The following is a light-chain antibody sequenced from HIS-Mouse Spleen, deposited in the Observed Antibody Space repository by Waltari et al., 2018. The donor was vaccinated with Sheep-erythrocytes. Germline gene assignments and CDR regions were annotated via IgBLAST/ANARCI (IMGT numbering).Light chain of an antibody. Sequence: SYVLTQPPSVSVALRQTARIPCGGNNIGRKSVHWYQQKPRQAPVLVVYDDSDRPSGIPERFSGSNSGNTATLTISGAQVEDEADYYCYSTDSSGNHSNWVFGGGTKLTVL. CDR2: DDS. CDR1: NIGRKS. V-gene: IGLV3-21*02. J-gene: IGLJ3*02. CDR3: YSTDSSGNHSNWV.